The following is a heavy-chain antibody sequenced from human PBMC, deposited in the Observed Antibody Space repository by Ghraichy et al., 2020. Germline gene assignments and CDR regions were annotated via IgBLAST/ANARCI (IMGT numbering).Heavy chain of an antibody. D-gene: IGHD2-15*01. CDR2: IYYSGST. Sequence: LEWIGSIYYSGSTYYNPSLKSRVTISVDTSKNQFSLKLSSVTAADTAVYDCARHTRALGARDDYYYMDVWGK. J-gene: IGHJ6*03. CDR3: ARHTRALGARDDYYYMDV. V-gene: IGHV4-39*01.